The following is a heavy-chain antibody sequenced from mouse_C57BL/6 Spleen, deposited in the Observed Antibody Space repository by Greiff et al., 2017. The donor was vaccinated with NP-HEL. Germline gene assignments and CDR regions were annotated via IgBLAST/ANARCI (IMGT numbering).Heavy chain of an antibody. CDR1: GFTFSDYG. CDR3: ARPYYGTFDY. J-gene: IGHJ2*01. V-gene: IGHV5-17*01. CDR2: ISSGSSTI. Sequence: DVQLVESGGGLVKPGGSLKLSCAASGFTFSDYGMHWVRQAPEKGLEWVAYISSGSSTIYYADTVKGRFTISRDNAKNTLFLQMTSLRSEDTAMYYCARPYYGTFDYWGQGTTLTVSS. D-gene: IGHD1-1*01.